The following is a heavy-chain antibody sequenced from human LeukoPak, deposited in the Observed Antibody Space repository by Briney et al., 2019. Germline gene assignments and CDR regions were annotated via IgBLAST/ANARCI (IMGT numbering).Heavy chain of an antibody. CDR3: AKGADVLIPAAGSLFDY. CDR2: IYSGDST. Sequence: GGSLRLSCAASGFSVSSNHMNWVRQAPGKGLEWVSVIYSGDSTYYADSVKGRFTISRDNAKNTLYLQMNSLRAEDTAVYYCAKGADVLIPAAGSLFDYWGQGTLVTVSS. D-gene: IGHD6-13*01. V-gene: IGHV3-66*01. CDR1: GFSVSSNH. J-gene: IGHJ4*02.